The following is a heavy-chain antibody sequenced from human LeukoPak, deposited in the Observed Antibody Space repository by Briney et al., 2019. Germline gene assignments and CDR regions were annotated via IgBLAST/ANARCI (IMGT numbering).Heavy chain of an antibody. CDR3: ARSYSSTWYGDFHH. V-gene: IGHV4-59*01. D-gene: IGHD6-13*01. J-gene: IGHJ1*01. CDR2: IYYSGST. CDR1: GGSISSYY. Sequence: SETLSLTCTVSGGSISSYYWSWIRQPPGKGLEWIGYIYYSGSTNYNPSLKSRVTISVDTSKNQFSLKLSSVTAADTAVYYCARSYSSTWYGDFHHWGQGTLVTVSS.